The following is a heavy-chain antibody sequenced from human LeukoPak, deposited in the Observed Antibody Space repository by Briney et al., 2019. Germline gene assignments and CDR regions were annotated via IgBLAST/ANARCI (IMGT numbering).Heavy chain of an antibody. CDR2: IYYTGST. CDR1: GGSISSHY. V-gene: IGHV4-59*08. CDR3: ARGDFWSGYYPYYYGMDV. D-gene: IGHD3-3*01. J-gene: IGHJ6*02. Sequence: SETLSLTCSVSGGSISSHYWSWMRQPPGKGLEWIGYIYYTGSTDYNPSLKSRVTISVDTSKNQLSLKLGSVTAAGTAVYYCARGDFWSGYYPYYYGMDVWGQGTTVTVSS.